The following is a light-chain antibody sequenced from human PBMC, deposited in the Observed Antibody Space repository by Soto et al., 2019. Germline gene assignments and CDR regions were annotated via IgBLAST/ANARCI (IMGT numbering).Light chain of an antibody. CDR2: EVN. CDR3: SSYAGSRNV. V-gene: IGLV2-8*01. CDR1: SSDVGGYNY. J-gene: IGLJ1*01. Sequence: VLTQPPSASGSPGQSVAISCTGTSSDVGGYNYVSWYQQHPGKAPKLMIYEVNKRPSGVPDRFSGSKSGNTASLTVSGLQAEDEADYYCSSYAGSRNVFGTGTKVTVL.